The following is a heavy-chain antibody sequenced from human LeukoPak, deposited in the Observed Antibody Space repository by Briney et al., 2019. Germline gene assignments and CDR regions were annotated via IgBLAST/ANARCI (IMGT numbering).Heavy chain of an antibody. J-gene: IGHJ4*02. CDR1: GFTFNNYV. Sequence: HGGSLRLSCAASGFTFNNYVMSWVRQAPGKGLEWVSLIYSRGGTSYADSVKGRFTISRDSSKNTLFLQMNSLRVEDTAVYYCARDPPGIAASGTYYWGQGTLVTVSS. V-gene: IGHV3-53*01. CDR3: ARDPPGIAASGTYY. CDR2: IYSRGGT. D-gene: IGHD6-13*01.